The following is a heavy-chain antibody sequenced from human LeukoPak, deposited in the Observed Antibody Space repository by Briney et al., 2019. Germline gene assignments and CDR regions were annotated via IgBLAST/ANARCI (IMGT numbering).Heavy chain of an antibody. CDR1: GFTFSAAS. CDR3: ARSSGWWSLDY. D-gene: IGHD6-19*01. V-gene: IGHV3-23*01. Sequence: PGGSLRLSCAASGFTFSAASLHWVRQAPGRGLEWVSAFDTGFGTYYPDSLKGWFTISRDNSKNTLFLQMNSLRAEGTAVYYCARSSGWWSLDYWGQGTLVTVSS. J-gene: IGHJ4*02. CDR2: FDTGFGT.